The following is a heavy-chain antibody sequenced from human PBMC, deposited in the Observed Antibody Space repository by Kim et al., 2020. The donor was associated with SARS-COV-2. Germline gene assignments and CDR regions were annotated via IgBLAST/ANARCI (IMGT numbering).Heavy chain of an antibody. Sequence: GGSLRLSCAAYGFTFSDYYMSWVRQPPGKGLEWVANINQDGGDKYYVDSLKGRFTISRDNAKNSLYLQTNSLRVEDTAVYYCARGLSYGFDIWGQGTMVT. V-gene: IGHV3-7*01. D-gene: IGHD3-16*01. CDR1: GFTFSDYY. CDR3: ARGLSYGFDI. J-gene: IGHJ3*02. CDR2: INQDGGDK.